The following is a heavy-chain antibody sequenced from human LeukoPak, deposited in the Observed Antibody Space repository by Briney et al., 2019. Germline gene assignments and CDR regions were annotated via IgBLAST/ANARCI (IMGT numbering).Heavy chain of an antibody. D-gene: IGHD3-3*01. Sequence: SETLSLTCDVSGYSVGTNYFWGWIRQPPGTGLEWIGRIYRTESTSYNPSLQSRVTISVDTSKNQFSLKLRSVTAADTAIYYCARYDSRGSGSTQLDHWGQGTLVTVSS. V-gene: IGHV4-38-2*01. CDR3: ARYDSRGSGSTQLDH. J-gene: IGHJ4*02. CDR2: IYRTEST. CDR1: GYSVGTNYF.